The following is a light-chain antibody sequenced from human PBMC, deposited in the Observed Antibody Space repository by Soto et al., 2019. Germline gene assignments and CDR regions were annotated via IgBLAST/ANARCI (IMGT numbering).Light chain of an antibody. CDR3: QQLNSYPMYT. Sequence: DIPLTQSPSFLSASVGDRVTITCRASQGISSYLAWYQQKPGKAPKLLIYAASTVQSGVPSRFSGTGSGTEFTLTISSLQPEDFATYYCQQLNSYPMYTFGQGTKLEI. V-gene: IGKV1-9*01. CDR2: AAS. CDR1: QGISSY. J-gene: IGKJ2*01.